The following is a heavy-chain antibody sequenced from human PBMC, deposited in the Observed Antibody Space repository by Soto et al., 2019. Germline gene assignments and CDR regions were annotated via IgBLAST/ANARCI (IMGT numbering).Heavy chain of an antibody. J-gene: IGHJ5*02. CDR3: ATRGSDGFDP. CDR1: GYTFTGYY. Sequence: QVQLVQSGAEVKKPGASVKVSCKASGYTFTGYYMHWVRHAPGQGLEWMGWINPNSGGTNYAQKIQGRVTMTRDTTISTADMELSRLRSDDTAVYYCATRGSDGFDPWGQGTLVTVSS. D-gene: IGHD3-16*01. V-gene: IGHV1-2*02. CDR2: INPNSGGT.